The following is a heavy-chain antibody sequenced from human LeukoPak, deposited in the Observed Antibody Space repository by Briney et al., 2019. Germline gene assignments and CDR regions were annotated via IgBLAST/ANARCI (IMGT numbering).Heavy chain of an antibody. J-gene: IGHJ3*02. V-gene: IGHV1-69*01. CDR2: PIFGPA. CDR3: ARAGSSWYQDDAFDI. Sequence: PIFGPANYAQKFQGRVTITADESTSTAYMELSSLRSEDTAVYYCARAGSSWYQDDAFDIWGQGTMVTVSS. D-gene: IGHD6-13*01.